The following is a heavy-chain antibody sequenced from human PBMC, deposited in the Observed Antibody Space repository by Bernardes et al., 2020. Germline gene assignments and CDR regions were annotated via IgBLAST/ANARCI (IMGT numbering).Heavy chain of an antibody. V-gene: IGHV1-2*02. Sequence: ASVKVSCKASGYTFSDYYIHWLRQAPGQGLEWMGWISPKSGSTNLAQKFQGRVTMTRDTASSTDYMDLSRLRSDDTAVYYGARTFYYDRGGDSLFDFWGQGTLVTVSS. CDR1: GYTFSDYY. J-gene: IGHJ4*02. D-gene: IGHD2-21*01. CDR3: ARTFYYDRGGDSLFDF. CDR2: ISPKSGST.